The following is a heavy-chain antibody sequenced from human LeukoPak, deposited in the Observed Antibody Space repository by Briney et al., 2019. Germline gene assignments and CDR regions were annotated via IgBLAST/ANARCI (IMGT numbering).Heavy chain of an antibody. V-gene: IGHV3-23*01. Sequence: GGSLRLSCAASGFTFSAYAMAWVRQAPGKGLEWVSTIIGRGGTTYSADSVKGRFTISRDNSKNILYLQVNSLRAGDTAVYYCAKDYYYDSSGYYYGDAFDIWGQGTMVTVSS. CDR1: GFTFSAYA. CDR3: AKDYYYDSSGYYYGDAFDI. D-gene: IGHD3-22*01. J-gene: IGHJ3*02. CDR2: IIGRGGTT.